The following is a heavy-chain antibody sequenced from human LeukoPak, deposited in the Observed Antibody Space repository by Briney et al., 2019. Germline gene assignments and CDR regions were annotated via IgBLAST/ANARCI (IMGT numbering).Heavy chain of an antibody. CDR1: GGSISSYY. V-gene: IGHV4-59*01. Sequence: SETLSLTCTVSGGSISSYYWSWIRQPPGKGLEWTGYIYYSGSTNYNPSLKSRVTISVDTSKNQFSLKLSSVTAADTAVYYCAGGAMGKYYYYYYYMDVWGKGTTVTVSS. CDR3: AGGAMGKYYYYYYYMDV. D-gene: IGHD5-18*01. CDR2: IYYSGST. J-gene: IGHJ6*03.